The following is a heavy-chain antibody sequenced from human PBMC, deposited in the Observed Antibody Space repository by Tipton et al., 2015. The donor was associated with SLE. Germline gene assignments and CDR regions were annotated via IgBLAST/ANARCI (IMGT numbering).Heavy chain of an antibody. CDR3: ATRGYCGPGGCSGGVY. V-gene: IGHV3-53*01. D-gene: IGHD2-15*01. CDR2: VYSGGNT. CDR1: GFIVISNY. Sequence: SLRLSCAASGFIVISNYMTWVRQAPGKGLESVSVVYSGGNTYYANSVKGRFIISRDSSKNTLYLQMNSLRAEDTAVYYCATRGYCGPGGCSGGVYWGQGTLVTVSS. J-gene: IGHJ4*02.